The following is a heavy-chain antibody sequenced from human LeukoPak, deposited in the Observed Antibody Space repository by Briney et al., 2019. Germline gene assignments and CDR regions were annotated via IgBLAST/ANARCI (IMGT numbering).Heavy chain of an antibody. CDR2: IKGDESAK. D-gene: IGHD1-26*01. V-gene: IGHV3-7*01. J-gene: IGHJ4*02. CDR1: GFTFSTYL. CDR3: ARDVGGSLDY. Sequence: GGSLRLSCAVSGFTFSTYLMAWVRQAPGKGLEWVANIKGDESAKHQADSVKGRFTIFRDNAQRSVYLQMSSLRGEDTAVYYCARDVGGSLDYWGQGTLVTVSS.